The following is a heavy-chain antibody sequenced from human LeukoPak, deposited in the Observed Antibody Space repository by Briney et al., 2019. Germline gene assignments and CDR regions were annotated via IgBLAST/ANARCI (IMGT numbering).Heavy chain of an antibody. CDR3: ARGKGDYRF. V-gene: IGHV4-34*01. Sequence: TSSETLSLTCAVYGGSFSGYYWSWIRQPPGKGLEWIGEINHSGSTNYNPSLKSPVTISVDTSKNQFSLKLSSVTAADTAVYYCARGKGDYRFWGQGTLVTVSS. J-gene: IGHJ4*02. CDR1: GGSFSGYY. CDR2: INHSGST. D-gene: IGHD4-17*01.